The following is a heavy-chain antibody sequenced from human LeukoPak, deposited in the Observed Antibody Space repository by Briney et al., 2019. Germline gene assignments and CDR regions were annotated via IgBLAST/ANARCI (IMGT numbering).Heavy chain of an antibody. CDR2: IWYDGSNK. J-gene: IGHJ4*02. CDR3: ARLKGVATPFDY. CDR1: GFTFSSYG. Sequence: GGSLRLSCAASGFTFSSYGMHWVRQAPGKGLEWVAVIWYDGSNKYYADSVKGRFTISRDNSKNTLYLQMNSPRAEDTAVYYCARLKGVATPFDYWGQGTLVTVSS. D-gene: IGHD5-12*01. V-gene: IGHV3-33*01.